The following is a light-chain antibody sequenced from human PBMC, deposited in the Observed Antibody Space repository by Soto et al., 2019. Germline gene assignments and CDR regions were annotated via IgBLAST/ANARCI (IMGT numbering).Light chain of an antibody. J-gene: IGKJ2*01. CDR1: QSVSSDY. V-gene: IGKV3-20*01. CDR3: QQYCSSPPDT. Sequence: EVVLTQSPGTLSLSPGERATLSCRASQSVSSDYLAWYQQKPGQAPRLVMYGASSRATGIPDRFSGSGSGTEFTLTISRLQPEGFAVYYCQQYCSSPPDTFGQGTKLEIK. CDR2: GAS.